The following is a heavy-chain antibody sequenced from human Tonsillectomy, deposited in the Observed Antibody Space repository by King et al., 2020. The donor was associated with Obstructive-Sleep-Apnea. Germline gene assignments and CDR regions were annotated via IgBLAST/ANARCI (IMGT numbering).Heavy chain of an antibody. D-gene: IGHD3-3*01. J-gene: IGHJ4*02. V-gene: IGHV4-30-4*01. CDR3: ARDWN. CDR1: GGSISSGDYS. Sequence: VQLQESGPGLVKPSQTLSLTCTGSGGSISSGDYSWSWIRQPPGKGLGWLGSFFYSGRTSYNPSLKSRVTISVDPSKNQFSLKLSSVTAADTAVYYCARDWNWGQGTLVTVSS. CDR2: FFYSGRT.